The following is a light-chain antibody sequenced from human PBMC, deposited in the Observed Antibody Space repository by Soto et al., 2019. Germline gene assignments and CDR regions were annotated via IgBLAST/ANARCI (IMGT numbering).Light chain of an antibody. CDR2: GAS. CDR3: QQYNNWPPLT. CDR1: QSVSSN. Sequence: EIVMTQSPATLSVSPGERATLSFRSSQSVSSNLAWYQQKPGQAPRLLIYGASTRATGIPARFSGSGSGTEFTLTISSLQSEDFAVYYCQQYNNWPPLTFGGGTKV. V-gene: IGKV3-15*01. J-gene: IGKJ4*01.